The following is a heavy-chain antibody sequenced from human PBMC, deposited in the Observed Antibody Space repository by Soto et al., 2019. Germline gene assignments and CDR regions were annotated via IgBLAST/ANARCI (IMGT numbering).Heavy chain of an antibody. Sequence: QVQLVQSGAEVKKPGSSVKVSCKASGGTFSSYAISWVRQAPGQGLEWMGRIIPILGIANYAQKFKGRVTITADKSTNTAYMELSRLRSEDTAVYYCATDKDDYGDYGIDYWGQGTLVTVSS. CDR2: IIPILGIA. V-gene: IGHV1-69*02. CDR1: GGTFSSYA. D-gene: IGHD4-17*01. J-gene: IGHJ4*02. CDR3: ATDKDDYGDYGIDY.